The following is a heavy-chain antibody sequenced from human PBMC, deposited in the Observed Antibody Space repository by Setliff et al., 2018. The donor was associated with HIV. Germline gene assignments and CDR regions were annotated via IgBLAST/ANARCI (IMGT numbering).Heavy chain of an antibody. Sequence: SETLSLTCTVSGGSISSSSYYRGWIRQPPGKGLEWIGTIYYSGNTYYNPSLKSRVTISVDTSKNQISLKLSSVTAADTAVYYCASHLPPYSGNFDYWGHGTLVTVSS. CDR2: IYYSGNT. J-gene: IGHJ4*01. V-gene: IGHV4-39*01. D-gene: IGHD1-26*01. CDR1: GGSISSSSYY. CDR3: ASHLPPYSGNFDY.